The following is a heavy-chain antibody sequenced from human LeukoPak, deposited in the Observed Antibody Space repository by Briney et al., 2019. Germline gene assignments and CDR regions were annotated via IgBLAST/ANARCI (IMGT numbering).Heavy chain of an antibody. D-gene: IGHD4-17*01. CDR2: ITSSGNTI. J-gene: IGHJ4*02. CDR1: GFTFSSYE. Sequence: GGSLRLSCAASGFTFSSYEMNWVRQAQGKGLEWVSYITSSGNTIYYADSMKGRFTISRDNAKNSLYLQMNSLRAEDTAVYYCARLTTMTTTGGPFDCWGQGTLVTVSS. CDR3: ARLTTMTTTGGPFDC. V-gene: IGHV3-48*03.